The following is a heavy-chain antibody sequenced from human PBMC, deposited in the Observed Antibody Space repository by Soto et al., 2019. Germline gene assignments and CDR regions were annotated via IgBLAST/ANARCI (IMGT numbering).Heavy chain of an antibody. CDR3: ARALGSYGYDYYYGMDV. D-gene: IGHD5-18*01. CDR2: ISAYKGNT. Sequence: QVQLVQSGAEVKKPGASVKVSCKASGYTFTSYGISWVRQAPGQGLEWMGWISAYKGNTNYAQKLQGRVTMTTDTSTSTAYMELRSLRSDDTAVYYCARALGSYGYDYYYGMDVWGQGTTVTVSS. J-gene: IGHJ6*02. V-gene: IGHV1-18*01. CDR1: GYTFTSYG.